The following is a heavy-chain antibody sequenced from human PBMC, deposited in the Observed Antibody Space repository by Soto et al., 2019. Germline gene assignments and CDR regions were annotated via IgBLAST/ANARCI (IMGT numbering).Heavy chain of an antibody. CDR3: ARVRVGCTNGVCYSVFDP. J-gene: IGHJ5*02. D-gene: IGHD2-8*01. V-gene: IGHV4-30-4*01. Sequence: PSETLSLTCTVSGGSISSGDYYWSWIRQPPGKGLEWIGYIYYSGSTYYNPSLKSRVTISVDTSKNQFSLKLSSVTAADTAVYYCARVRVGCTNGVCYSVFDPWGQGTLVTVSS. CDR1: GGSISSGDYY. CDR2: IYYSGST.